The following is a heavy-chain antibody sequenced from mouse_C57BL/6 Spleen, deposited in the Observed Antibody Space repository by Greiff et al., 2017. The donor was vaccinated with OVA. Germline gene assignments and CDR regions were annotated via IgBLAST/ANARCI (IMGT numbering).Heavy chain of an antibody. V-gene: IGHV1-18*01. J-gene: IGHJ4*01. CDR2: INPNNGGT. CDR1: GYTFTDYN. CDR3: ARGGGDYYAMDY. Sequence: EVKLVESGPELVKPGASVKIPCKASGYTFTDYNMDWVKQSHGKSLEWIGDINPNNGGTIYNQKFKGKATLTVDKSSSTAYMELRSLTSEDTAVYYCARGGGDYYAMDYWGQGTSVTVSS.